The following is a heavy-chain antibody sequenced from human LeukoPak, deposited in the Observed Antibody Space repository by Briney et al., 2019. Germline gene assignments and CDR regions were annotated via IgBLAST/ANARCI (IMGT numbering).Heavy chain of an antibody. Sequence: PSETLSLTCTVSGGSISSGFYYWSWIRQPAGKGLEWIGRIYTSGSTNYNPSLKSRISISVDTSKNQFSLKLSSVTAADTAVYYCASSHGSGSYRGWFDPWGQGTLVTVSS. CDR1: GGSISSGFYY. J-gene: IGHJ5*02. CDR3: ASSHGSGSYRGWFDP. V-gene: IGHV4-61*02. CDR2: IYTSGST. D-gene: IGHD3-10*01.